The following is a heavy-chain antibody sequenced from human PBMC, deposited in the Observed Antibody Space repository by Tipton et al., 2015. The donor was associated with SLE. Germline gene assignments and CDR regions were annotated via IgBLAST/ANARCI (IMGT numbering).Heavy chain of an antibody. D-gene: IGHD3-16*01. Sequence: LRLSCAASGFTFSSYEMNWVRQAPGKGLEWIGYIYYSGSTNYNPSLKSRVTISVDTSKNQFSLKLSSVTAADTAVFYCARFGGAWGTFDIWGQGTMVTVSS. V-gene: IGHV4-59*01. CDR2: IYYSGST. CDR3: ARFGGAWGTFDI. J-gene: IGHJ3*02. CDR1: GFTFSSYE.